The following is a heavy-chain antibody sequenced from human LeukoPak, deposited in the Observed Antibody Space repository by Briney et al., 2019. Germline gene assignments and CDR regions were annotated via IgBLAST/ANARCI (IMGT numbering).Heavy chain of an antibody. V-gene: IGHV3-23*01. CDR3: AKKKPGPYGDYDY. J-gene: IGHJ4*02. Sequence: PGGSLRLSCAASGFTFSSYAMSWVRQAPGKGLEGVSAISGSGGSTYYADSVKGRFTTSRDNSKDTLYLQMNSLRAEDTAVYYCAKKKPGPYGDYDYWGQGTLVTVSS. CDR1: GFTFSSYA. D-gene: IGHD4-17*01. CDR2: ISGSGGST.